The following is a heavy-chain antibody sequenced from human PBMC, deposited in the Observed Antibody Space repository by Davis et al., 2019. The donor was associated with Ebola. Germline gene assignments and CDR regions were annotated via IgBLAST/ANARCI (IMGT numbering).Heavy chain of an antibody. CDR3: ARKGYYDSSGYWGY. D-gene: IGHD3-22*01. V-gene: IGHV4-34*01. CDR1: GGSFSGYY. CDR2: INHSGST. J-gene: IGHJ4*02. Sequence: SQTLSLTCAVYGGSFSGYYWSWICQPPGKGLEWIGEINHSGSTNYNPPLKSRVTISVDTSKNQFSLKLSSVTAADTAVYYCARKGYYDSSGYWGYWGQGTLVTVSS.